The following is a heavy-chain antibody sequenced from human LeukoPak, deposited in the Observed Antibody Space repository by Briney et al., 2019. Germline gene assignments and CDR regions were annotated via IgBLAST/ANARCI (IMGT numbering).Heavy chain of an antibody. D-gene: IGHD3-9*01. CDR1: GFTVSSNY. CDR3: MGFYNSGTSAVDY. J-gene: IGHJ4*02. V-gene: IGHV3-53*01. Sequence: PGGSLRLSCAASGFTVSSNYMSWVRQAPGKGLEWVSVIYSGGSTYYADSVKGRFTISRDNSKNTLYLQMNSLRAEDTAVYYCMGFYNSGTSAVDYWGQGTLVTVSS. CDR2: IYSGGST.